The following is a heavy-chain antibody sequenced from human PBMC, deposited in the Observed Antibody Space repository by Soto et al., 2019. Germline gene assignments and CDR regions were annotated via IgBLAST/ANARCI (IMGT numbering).Heavy chain of an antibody. D-gene: IGHD6-6*01. CDR3: ARERAVQNYYYGMDV. V-gene: IGHV3-48*03. CDR1: GFTFRSYE. Sequence: PGGSLRLSCAASGFTFRSYEMNCVRHAPGKGMEWVSYISSSASTIYYADSVKGRLTISRDNDKNSLYLQMNSLRAEDTAVYYCARERAVQNYYYGMDVWGQGNTVTVSS. CDR2: ISSSASTI. J-gene: IGHJ6*02.